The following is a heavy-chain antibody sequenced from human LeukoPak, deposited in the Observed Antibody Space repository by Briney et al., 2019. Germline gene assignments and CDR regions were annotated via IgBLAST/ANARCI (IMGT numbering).Heavy chain of an antibody. CDR2: IYYSGST. D-gene: IGHD1-26*01. Sequence: SETLSLTCTVSGGSISSSSYYWGWIREPPGKGLEWIGRIYYSGSTYYNPSAESRVTISVATSKNQLSLKLRYVTAPATAVYFCVPNRVVGASYFFDYWGQGTLDTVPS. J-gene: IGHJ4*02. CDR3: VPNRVVGASYFFDY. CDR1: GGSISSSSYY. V-gene: IGHV4-39*07.